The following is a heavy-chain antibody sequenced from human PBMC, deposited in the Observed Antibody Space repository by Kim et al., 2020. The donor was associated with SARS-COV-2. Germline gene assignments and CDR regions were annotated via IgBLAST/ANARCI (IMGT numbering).Heavy chain of an antibody. CDR3: ARDPPLTYYDFWSGYYASNYFDY. D-gene: IGHD3-3*01. V-gene: IGHV3-7*01. CDR2: IKQDGSEK. CDR1: GFTFSSYW. Sequence: GGSLRLSCAASGFTFSSYWMSWVRQAPGKGLEWVANIKQDGSEKYYVDSVKGRFTISRDNAKNSLYLQMNSLRAEDTAVYYCARDPPLTYYDFWSGYYASNYFDYWGQGTLVTVSS. J-gene: IGHJ4*02.